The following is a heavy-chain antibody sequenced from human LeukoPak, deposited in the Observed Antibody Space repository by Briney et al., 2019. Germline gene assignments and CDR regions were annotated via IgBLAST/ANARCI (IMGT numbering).Heavy chain of an antibody. V-gene: IGHV3-23*01. CDR3: ARWLSSVWALGY. D-gene: IGHD3-16*01. CDR2: ITGSGFST. J-gene: IGHJ4*02. CDR1: GFTFSSYA. Sequence: GGSLRLSCEASGFTFSSYAMSWVRQAPGKGLEWVSGITGSGFSTYYADAVQGRFIISRDNSKNTLYLQMNSLRAEDTAVYYCARWLSSVWALGYWGQGTLVTVSS.